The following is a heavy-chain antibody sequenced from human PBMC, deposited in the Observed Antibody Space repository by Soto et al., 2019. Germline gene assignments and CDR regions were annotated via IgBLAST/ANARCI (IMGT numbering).Heavy chain of an antibody. J-gene: IGHJ4*02. V-gene: IGHV4-59*01. CDR3: ARGYRGTQFDY. Sequence: PSETLSLTCTVSGGSISSYYWSWIRQPPGKGLEWIGYIYYSGSTNYNPSLKSRVTISVDTSKNQFSLKLSSVTAADTAVYYCARGYRGTQFDYWGQGTLVTVSS. CDR2: IYYSGST. D-gene: IGHD3-10*01. CDR1: GGSISSYY.